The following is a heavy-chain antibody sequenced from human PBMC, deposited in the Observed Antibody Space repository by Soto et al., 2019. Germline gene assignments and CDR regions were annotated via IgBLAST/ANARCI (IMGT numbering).Heavy chain of an antibody. CDR1: GGTFSSYA. D-gene: IGHD6-13*01. V-gene: IGHV1-69*13. Sequence: GASVKVSCKASGGTFSSYAMRWVRQAPGQGLEWMGGIIPIFGTADYAQKFQGRVTITADESTSTAYMELSSLRSEDTAIYYCARDNSRTFPAAPGDKKSDSSGWWFDPWGQGTLVTVSS. CDR3: ARDNSRTFPAAPGDKKSDSSGWWFDP. CDR2: IIPIFGTA. J-gene: IGHJ5*02.